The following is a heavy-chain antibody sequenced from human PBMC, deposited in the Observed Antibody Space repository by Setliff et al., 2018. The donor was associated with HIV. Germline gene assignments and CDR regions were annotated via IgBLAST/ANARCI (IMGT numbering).Heavy chain of an antibody. J-gene: IGHJ2*01. CDR1: GYTFTSYG. Sequence: ASVKVSCKASGYTFTSYGISWVRQAPGQGLEWMGWISAGNGNTKYSQKFQGRVTITRDTSASAAYMELSSLRSEDTAVYYCARDGLTVPYCGGDCYDWYFDLWGRGTLVTVSS. D-gene: IGHD2-21*02. CDR2: ISAGNGNT. CDR3: ARDGLTVPYCGGDCYDWYFDL. V-gene: IGHV1-18*01.